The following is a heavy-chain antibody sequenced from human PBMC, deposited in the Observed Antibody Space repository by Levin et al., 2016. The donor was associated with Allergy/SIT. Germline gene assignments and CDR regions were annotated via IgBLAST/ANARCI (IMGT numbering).Heavy chain of an antibody. V-gene: IGHV3-30-3*01. Sequence: VRQMPGKGLEWVAVISYDGSNKYYADSVKGRFTISRDNSKNTLYLQMNSLRAEDTAVYYCARDLLSKVVAANYYYGMDVWGQGTTVTVSS. J-gene: IGHJ6*02. D-gene: IGHD2-15*01. CDR3: ARDLLSKVVAANYYYGMDV. CDR2: ISYDGSNK.